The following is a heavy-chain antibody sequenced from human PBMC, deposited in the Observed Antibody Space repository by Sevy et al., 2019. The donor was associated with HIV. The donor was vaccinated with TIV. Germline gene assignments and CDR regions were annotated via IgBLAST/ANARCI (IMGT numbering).Heavy chain of an antibody. J-gene: IGHJ4*02. CDR1: GFTFNVYG. CDR2: TRYDGSTK. CDR3: AKDLTERYSTSSGDFDY. V-gene: IGHV3-30*02. D-gene: IGHD6-6*01. Sequence: GGSLRLSCAASGFTFNVYGMHWVRQAPGKGLQWVAFTRYDGSTKYYADSVKGRFTNSRDNSKNTLYLQMNSLRVEDTAMYYCAKDLTERYSTSSGDFDYWGQGSLVTISS.